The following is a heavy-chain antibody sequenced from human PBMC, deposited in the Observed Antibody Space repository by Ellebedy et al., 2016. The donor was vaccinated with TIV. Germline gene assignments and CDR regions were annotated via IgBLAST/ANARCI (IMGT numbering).Heavy chain of an antibody. J-gene: IGHJ4*02. CDR2: ITSIADYT. D-gene: IGHD3-22*01. Sequence: GESLKISCSASGFIFSDAAMHWVRQGPGKGLEYVGGITSIADYTFHADSVKGRFTISRDNSKNTLYLRMNSLRAEDTAVYYCAKFPYYYDSSGYSFWGQGTLVTVSS. CDR1: GFIFSDAA. V-gene: IGHV3-64*04. CDR3: AKFPYYYDSSGYSF.